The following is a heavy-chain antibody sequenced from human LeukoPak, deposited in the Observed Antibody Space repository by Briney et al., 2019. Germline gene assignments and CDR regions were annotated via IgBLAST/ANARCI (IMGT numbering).Heavy chain of an antibody. CDR1: GFTFSSYS. V-gene: IGHV3-48*01. CDR2: ISSSSSTI. CDR3: ARDRDWGCSYCSY. J-gene: IGHJ4*02. D-gene: IGHD7-27*01. Sequence: GGSLRLSCAASGFTFSSYSMNWVRQAPGKGLEWVSYISSSSSTIYYADSVKGRFTISRDNSKNTLYLQMNSLRAEDTAVYYCARDRDWGCSYCSYWGQGTLVTVSS.